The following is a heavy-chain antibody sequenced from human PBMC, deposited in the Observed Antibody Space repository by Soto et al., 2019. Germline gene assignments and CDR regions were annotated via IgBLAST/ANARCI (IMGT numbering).Heavy chain of an antibody. CDR1: GGSFSGYY. CDR2: INHSGST. D-gene: IGHD3-10*01. Sequence: PSETLSLTCAVYGGSFSGYYWSWIRQPPGKGLEWIGEINHSGSTNYNPSLKSRVTISVDTSKNQFSLKLSSVTAADTAVYYCARYGSGSYYKSGTKSPFDPWGQGTLVTVSS. V-gene: IGHV4-34*01. J-gene: IGHJ5*02. CDR3: ARYGSGSYYKSGTKSPFDP.